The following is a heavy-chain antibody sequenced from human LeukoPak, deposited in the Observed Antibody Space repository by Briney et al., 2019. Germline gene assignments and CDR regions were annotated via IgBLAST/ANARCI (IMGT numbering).Heavy chain of an antibody. Sequence: PSETLSLTCTVSGGSISSGSYYWSWIRQPPGKGLEWIGYIYYSGSTNYNPSLKSRVTISVDTSKNQFSLKLSSVTAADTAVYYCARSGARYDFWSGYHPNYMDVWGKGTTVTVSS. CDR3: ARSGARYDFWSGYHPNYMDV. D-gene: IGHD3-3*01. CDR2: IYYSGST. V-gene: IGHV4-61*01. J-gene: IGHJ6*03. CDR1: GGSISSGSYY.